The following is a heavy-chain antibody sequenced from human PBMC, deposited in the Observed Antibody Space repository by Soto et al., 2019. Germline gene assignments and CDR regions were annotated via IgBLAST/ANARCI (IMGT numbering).Heavy chain of an antibody. CDR3: ARDKGEGYNYGHGSWFDS. J-gene: IGHJ5*01. D-gene: IGHD5-18*01. Sequence: GGSLRLSCAASGFTFRNYGMHWVRQAPGKGPEWVAVIWYDESHEYYVDSVKGRFTISRDNSKNTLYLQMNSLRAEDTAVYYCARDKGEGYNYGHGSWFDSWGQGILVTVSS. V-gene: IGHV3-33*01. CDR1: GFTFRNYG. CDR2: IWYDESHE.